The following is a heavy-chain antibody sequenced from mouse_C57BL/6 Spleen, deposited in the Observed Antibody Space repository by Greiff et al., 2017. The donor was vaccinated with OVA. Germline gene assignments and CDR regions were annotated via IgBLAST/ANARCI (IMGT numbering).Heavy chain of an antibody. CDR3: AREGSSIPFEV. CDR2: IYPGDGDT. CDR1: GYAFSSYW. J-gene: IGHJ1*03. V-gene: IGHV1-80*01. Sequence: QVQLQQSGAELVKPGASVKISCKASGYAFSSYWMNWVKQRPGQGLEWIGQIYPGDGDTNYNGKFKGKATLTADKSSSTAYMQLSSLTSEDSAVYFCAREGSSIPFEVWGTGTTVTVSS. D-gene: IGHD1-1*01.